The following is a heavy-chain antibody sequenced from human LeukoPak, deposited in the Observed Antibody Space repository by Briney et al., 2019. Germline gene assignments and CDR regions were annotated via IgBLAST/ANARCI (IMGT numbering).Heavy chain of an antibody. CDR1: GGSISSGSYY. CDR2: IYTSGST. V-gene: IGHV4-61*02. Sequence: SQTLSLTCTVSGGSISSGSYYWSWIRQPAGKGLEWIGRIYTSGSTNYNPSLKSRVTISVDTSKNQSSLKLTSVTAADTAVYYCARDFDSSGYGDFYFYMDVWGKGTTVTISS. J-gene: IGHJ6*03. D-gene: IGHD3-22*01. CDR3: ARDFDSSGYGDFYFYMDV.